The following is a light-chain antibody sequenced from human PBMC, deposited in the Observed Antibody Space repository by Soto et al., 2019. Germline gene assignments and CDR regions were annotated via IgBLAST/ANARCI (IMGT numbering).Light chain of an antibody. CDR3: AVWDDSLSGVV. J-gene: IGLJ2*01. CDR2: SNN. Sequence: QSVLTQPPSASGTPGQRVTISCSGSSSNIGSNYVYWYQQLPGTAPKLLIYSNNQRPSGVPDRFSGSKSGTSASLGISGLRSEDEADYFCAVWDDSLSGVVFGGGTKVTVL. V-gene: IGLV1-47*02. CDR1: SSNIGSNY.